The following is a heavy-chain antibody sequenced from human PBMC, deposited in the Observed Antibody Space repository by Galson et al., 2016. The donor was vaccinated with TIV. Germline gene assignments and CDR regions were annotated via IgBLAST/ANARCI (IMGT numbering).Heavy chain of an antibody. CDR2: IYSAGNT. V-gene: IGHV3-53*01. J-gene: IGHJ6*02. CDR1: GFTVSGTS. D-gene: IGHD3-10*01. CDR3: ARVSGVVRGHGLDV. Sequence: SLRLSCAGSGFTVSGTSMSWVRQAPGKGLEWVSLIYSAGNTFYADSVKGRFTLSRDNSKNTVYLQISSLRVEDTAAYYCARVSGVVRGHGLDVWGQGTMVTVAS.